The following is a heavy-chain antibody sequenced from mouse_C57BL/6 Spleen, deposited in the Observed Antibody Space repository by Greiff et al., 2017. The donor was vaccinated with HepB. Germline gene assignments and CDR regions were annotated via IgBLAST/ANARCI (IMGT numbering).Heavy chain of an antibody. CDR2: IYPGDGDT. J-gene: IGHJ4*01. Sequence: VQLLQSGPELVKPGASVKISCKASGYAFSSSWMNWVKQRPGKGLEWIGRIYPGDGDTNYNGKFKGKATLTADKSSSTAYMQLSSLTSEDSAVYFYAGYYAKGAMDYWGQGTSVTVSS. V-gene: IGHV1-82*01. CDR1: GYAFSSSW. D-gene: IGHD1-1*02. CDR3: AGYYAKGAMDY.